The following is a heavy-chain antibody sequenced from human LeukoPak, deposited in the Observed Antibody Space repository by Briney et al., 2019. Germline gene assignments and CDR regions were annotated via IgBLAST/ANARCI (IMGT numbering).Heavy chain of an antibody. Sequence: GSLRLSCAASGFTFNNYGMHWVRQAPGKGLEWLAVVTYGDNIVYYRDSVKGRFTVSRDNSKNTLYLQMNSLRAEDTAVYYCAREVYSSGWSSFDYWGQGTLVTVSS. V-gene: IGHV3-33*05. CDR2: VTYGDNIV. J-gene: IGHJ4*02. CDR1: GFTFNNYG. CDR3: AREVYSSGWSSFDY. D-gene: IGHD6-19*01.